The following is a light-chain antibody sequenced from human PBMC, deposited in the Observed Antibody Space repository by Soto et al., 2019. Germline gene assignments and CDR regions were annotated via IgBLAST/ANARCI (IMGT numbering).Light chain of an antibody. Sequence: DVVLTQSPLSLPVTLGQPASISYAVCYLQKNRDASTYLSWYQQRPGQPPRRLIYEVSQRDSGVAERFRGSGSGTACPLKISSVEAEVGAVYYCLLTTHWPPYFFGQWAKLEI. CDR1: YLQKNRDASTY. CDR3: LLTTHWPPYF. J-gene: IGKJ2*01. CDR2: EVS. V-gene: IGKV2-30*01.